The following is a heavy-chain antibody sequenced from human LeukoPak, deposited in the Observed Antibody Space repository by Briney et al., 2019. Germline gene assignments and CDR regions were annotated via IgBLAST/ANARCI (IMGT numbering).Heavy chain of an antibody. D-gene: IGHD2-8*02. CDR3: ARSRTGNYFDS. CDR2: IKQDGGEK. CDR1: GFTFSSYW. V-gene: IGHV3-7*01. Sequence: GGSLRLSCAASGFTFSSYWMSWVRQAPGKGLEWVANIKQDGGEKYYVDSVKGRFTISRDNAKNSLYLQMNSLRDEDTAVYYCARSRTGNYFDSWGQGTLVTVSS. J-gene: IGHJ4*02.